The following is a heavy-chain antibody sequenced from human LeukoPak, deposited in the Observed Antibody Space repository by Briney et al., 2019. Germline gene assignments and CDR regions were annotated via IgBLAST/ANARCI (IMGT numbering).Heavy chain of an antibody. Sequence: GGSLRLPCAASGFTFSSYAMHWVRQAPGKGLEWVAVISYDGSNKYYADSVKGRFTISRDNSKNTLSLQMNSLRGEDTAVYYCARDRRSCSSTSCLHNYYYYYGMDVWGQGTTVTVSS. V-gene: IGHV3-30*04. J-gene: IGHJ6*02. CDR3: ARDRRSCSSTSCLHNYYYYYGMDV. CDR1: GFTFSSYA. D-gene: IGHD2-2*01. CDR2: ISYDGSNK.